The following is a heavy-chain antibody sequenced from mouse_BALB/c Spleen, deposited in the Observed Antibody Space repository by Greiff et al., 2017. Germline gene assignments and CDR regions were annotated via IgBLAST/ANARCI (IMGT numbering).Heavy chain of an antibody. D-gene: IGHD4-1*01. CDR1: GFDFSRYW. J-gene: IGHJ1*01. CDR2: INPDSSTI. V-gene: IGHV4-1*02. Sequence: EVKLLESGGGLVQPGGSLKLSCAASGFDFSRYWMSWVRQAPGKGLEWIGEINPDSSTINYTPSLKDKFIISRDNAKNTLYLQMSKVRSEDTALYYCARGNWDGWYFDVWGAGTTVTVSS. CDR3: ARGNWDGWYFDV.